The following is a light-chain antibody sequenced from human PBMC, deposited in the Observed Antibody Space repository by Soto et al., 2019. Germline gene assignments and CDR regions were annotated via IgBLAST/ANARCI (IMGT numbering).Light chain of an antibody. J-gene: IGKJ1*01. Sequence: EIVLTQSPATLSSSPGERATLSCRASQTVSSSYLAWYQQKPGQAPRLLIYGASSRATGIPDRFSGSGSGTDFTLTISRLEPEDFAVYYCQQYGSSPWTFGQGTKVDIK. CDR3: QQYGSSPWT. V-gene: IGKV3-20*01. CDR1: QTVSSSY. CDR2: GAS.